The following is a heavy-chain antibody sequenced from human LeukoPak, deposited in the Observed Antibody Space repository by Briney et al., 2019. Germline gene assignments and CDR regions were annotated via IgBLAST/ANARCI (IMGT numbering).Heavy chain of an antibody. Sequence: PGVSLTLSCTVSGFTFSSYAMSWLRQAPGEGLEWLSDISGSGGSTYYADSVKGRFTISRDNSKNTLYLQMNSLRAEDTAVYYCAKDSSGYDPRFDYWGQGALVTVSS. CDR3: AKDSSGYDPRFDY. J-gene: IGHJ4*02. V-gene: IGHV3-23*01. D-gene: IGHD5-12*01. CDR1: GFTFSSYA. CDR2: ISGSGGST.